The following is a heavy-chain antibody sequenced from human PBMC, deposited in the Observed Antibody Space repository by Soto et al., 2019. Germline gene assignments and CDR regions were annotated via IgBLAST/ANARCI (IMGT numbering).Heavy chain of an antibody. V-gene: IGHV3-30*18. D-gene: IGHD2-2*01. CDR1: GFTFSSYG. J-gene: IGHJ4*02. CDR3: AKSLTGGYCSSTSCPEIDY. Sequence: PGGSLRLSCAASGFTFSSYGMHWVRQAPGKGLEWVAVISYDGSNKYYAESVKGRFTISRDNSKNTLYLQMNSLRGEDTAVFYCAKSLTGGYCSSTSCPEIDYWGQGTLVTVSS. CDR2: ISYDGSNK.